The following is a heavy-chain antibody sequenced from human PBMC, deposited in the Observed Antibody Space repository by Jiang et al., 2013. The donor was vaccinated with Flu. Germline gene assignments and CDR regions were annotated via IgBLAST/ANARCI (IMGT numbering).Heavy chain of an antibody. V-gene: IGHV6-1*01. J-gene: IGHJ4*02. CDR3: ARDGPPRERAAVAGYYFDY. CDR1: SVSSNSAA. CDR2: TYYRSKWYN. Sequence: SVSSNSAAWNWIRQSPSRGLEWLGRTYYRSKWYNDYAVSVKSRITINPDTSKNQFSLQLNSVTPEDTAVYYCARDGPPRERAAVAGYYFDYWGQGTLVTVSS. D-gene: IGHD6-19*01.